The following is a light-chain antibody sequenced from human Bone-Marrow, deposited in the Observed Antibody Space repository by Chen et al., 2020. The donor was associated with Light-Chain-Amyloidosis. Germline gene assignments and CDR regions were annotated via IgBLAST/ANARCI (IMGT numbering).Light chain of an antibody. CDR3: QVWDRSSDRPV. CDR2: DDS. J-gene: IGLJ3*02. Sequence: SYVLTQPSSVSVAPGQTATIACGGNNIGSTSVHWYQQTPGQAPLLVGDDDSDRPAGIPERWCASNSGNRTTRTISRVEAGDEADDYCQVWDRSSDRPVFGGGTKLTVL. CDR1: NIGSTS. V-gene: IGLV3-21*02.